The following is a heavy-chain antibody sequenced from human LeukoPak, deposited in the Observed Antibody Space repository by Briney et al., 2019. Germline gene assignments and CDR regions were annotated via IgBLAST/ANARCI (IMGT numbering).Heavy chain of an antibody. Sequence: GRSLRLSCAASGFTFSNAWMNWVRQAPGKGLEWVGHIKSKSDGGTTGYAAPVKGRFTISRDDSANMLYLQMNSLEPEDIAVYYCTAPRGPRNGYYLSDYWGQGTLVTVSS. V-gene: IGHV3-15*01. CDR3: TAPRGPRNGYYLSDY. CDR2: IKSKSDGGTT. J-gene: IGHJ4*02. D-gene: IGHD3-22*01. CDR1: GFTFSNAW.